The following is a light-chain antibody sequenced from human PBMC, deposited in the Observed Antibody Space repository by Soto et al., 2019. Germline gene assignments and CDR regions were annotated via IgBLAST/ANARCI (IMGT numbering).Light chain of an antibody. Sequence: QLVLTQSSSASASLGSSVKLTCTLSSGHSSYIIAWHQQQPGKAPRYLMKLEGSGSYNKGSGVPDRFSGSSSGADRYLTISNLPFEDEADYYCETWYFNSLVFGGGTKLTVL. CDR3: ETWYFNSLV. V-gene: IGLV4-60*02. CDR2: LEGSGSY. J-gene: IGLJ3*02. CDR1: SGHSSYI.